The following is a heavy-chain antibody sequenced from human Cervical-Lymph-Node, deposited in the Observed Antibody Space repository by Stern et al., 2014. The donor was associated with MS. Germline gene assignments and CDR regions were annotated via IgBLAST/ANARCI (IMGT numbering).Heavy chain of an antibody. V-gene: IGHV1-69*01. D-gene: IGHD1-26*01. CDR1: GGTVSSYA. Sequence: QVQLVQSGAEVKRPGSSVKVSCRASGGTVSSYAINWVRQAPGKGLEWMGGIIPIFGTTNYAQKFQGRVTIIADESTNTAYMELSRLKSEDTAVYYCATGADATYYFDLWGQGTLVTVS. CDR3: ATGADATYYFDL. J-gene: IGHJ4*02. CDR2: IIPIFGTT.